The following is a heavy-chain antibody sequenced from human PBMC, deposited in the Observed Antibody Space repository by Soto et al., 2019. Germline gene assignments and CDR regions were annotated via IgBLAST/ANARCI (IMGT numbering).Heavy chain of an antibody. CDR2: INHSGST. J-gene: IGHJ5*02. Sequence: SETLSLTCAVYGGSFSGYYWSWIRQPPGKGLEWIGEINHSGSTNYNPSLKSRVTISVDTSKNQFSLKLSSVTAADTAVYYCARAGSSSWYSNWFDPWGQGTLVTV. CDR3: ARAGSSSWYSNWFDP. D-gene: IGHD6-13*01. CDR1: GGSFSGYY. V-gene: IGHV4-34*01.